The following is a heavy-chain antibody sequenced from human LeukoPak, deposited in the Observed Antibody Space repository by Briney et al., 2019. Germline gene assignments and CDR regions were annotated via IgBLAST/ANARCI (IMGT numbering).Heavy chain of an antibody. CDR3: ARVLSMGVPAAINWFDP. Sequence: SVKVSCKASGGTFSSYAISWLRQAPGQGLEWMGGIIPIFGTANYAQKFQGRVTITADESTSTAYMELSSLRSEDTAVYYCARVLSMGVPAAINWFDPWGQGTLVTVSS. J-gene: IGHJ5*02. CDR1: GGTFSSYA. V-gene: IGHV1-69*13. CDR2: IIPIFGTA. D-gene: IGHD2-2*02.